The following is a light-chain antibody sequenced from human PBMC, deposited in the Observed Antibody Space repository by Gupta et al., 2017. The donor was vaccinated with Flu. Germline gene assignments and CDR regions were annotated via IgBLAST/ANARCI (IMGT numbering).Light chain of an antibody. Sequence: EIVMTQSPATLSVSPGERATLSCRASQSVRSNLAWYQQKPGQAPRLPIYGATNRATGIPARFSGSGSGTEFTLTISSLQSEDFAIYYCQLFNNWPPYTFGQGTKLEIK. CDR3: QLFNNWPPYT. V-gene: IGKV3-15*01. J-gene: IGKJ2*01. CDR1: QSVRSN. CDR2: GAT.